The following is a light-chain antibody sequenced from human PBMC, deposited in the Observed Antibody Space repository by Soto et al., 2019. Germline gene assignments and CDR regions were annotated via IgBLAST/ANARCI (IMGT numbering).Light chain of an antibody. CDR1: QSVSIS. J-gene: IGKJ2*01. Sequence: EIFLTQSPATVSLSPGERATLSCRASQSVSISLDWYQHKPGRAPRLVIYGASNSAAAIPARFSGSGTGTDFTLTISSLELEAFAVYYCQQRSNWPPYTFGQGTKLEIK. CDR3: QQRSNWPPYT. V-gene: IGKV3-11*01. CDR2: GAS.